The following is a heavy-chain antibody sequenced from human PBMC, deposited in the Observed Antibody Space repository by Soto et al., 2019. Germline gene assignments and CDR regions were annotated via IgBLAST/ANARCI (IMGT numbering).Heavy chain of an antibody. V-gene: IGHV1-8*01. CDR1: GYTFTSYD. D-gene: IGHD1-1*01. Sequence: QLQLVQSGAEVKKPGASVKVSCKASGYTFTSYDINWVRQATGQGLEWMGWMNGNSGNTGYAQKFRGAVTMTRDTSMSTAYMELRRQTSEHTYVYYSARRTIAYWDFDLWGRGTLVTVSS. CDR3: ARRTIAYWDFDL. J-gene: IGHJ2*01. CDR2: MNGNSGNT.